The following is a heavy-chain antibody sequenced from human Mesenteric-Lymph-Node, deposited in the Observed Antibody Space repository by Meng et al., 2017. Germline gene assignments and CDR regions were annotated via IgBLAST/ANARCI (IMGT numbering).Heavy chain of an antibody. V-gene: IGHV4-4*07. CDR1: GGSISSYY. D-gene: IGHD3-10*01. CDR3: AREGTYYYGSGSYLAIDY. J-gene: IGHJ4*02. CDR2: IYTSGST. Sequence: ESLKISCTVSGGSISSYYWSWIRQPAGKGLEWIGRIYTSGSTNYNPSLKSRVTMSVDTSKNQFSLKLSSVTAADTAVYYCAREGTYYYGSGSYLAIDYWGQGTLVTVSS.